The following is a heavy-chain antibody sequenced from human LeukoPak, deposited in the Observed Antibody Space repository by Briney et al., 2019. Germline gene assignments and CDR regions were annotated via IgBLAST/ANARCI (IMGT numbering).Heavy chain of an antibody. V-gene: IGHV3-33*06. Sequence: GGSLRLSRSASGFTFSHYGMHWVRQAPGTGLEWVAVIWSDASDKYYANSVKGRFTISRDNFKNSLYLQMNSLRAEDTAVYYCAKDAQRGFDYSNSLDYWGQGTRVTVSS. CDR2: IWSDASDK. CDR3: AKDAQRGFDYSNSLDY. D-gene: IGHD4-11*01. CDR1: GFTFSHYG. J-gene: IGHJ4*02.